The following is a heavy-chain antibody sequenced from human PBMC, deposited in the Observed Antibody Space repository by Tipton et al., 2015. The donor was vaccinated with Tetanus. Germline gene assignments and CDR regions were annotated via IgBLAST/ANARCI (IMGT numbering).Heavy chain of an antibody. CDR2: IYYSGST. V-gene: IGHV4-30-4*01. D-gene: IGHD2-2*01. CDR3: ARLTCSSPSCYYYYYYYVDV. J-gene: IGHJ6*03. Sequence: TLSLTCSVSGDSIRSEDYYWGWIRQSPGKGLEWLGYIYYSGSTYNNPSLKSRVSIPLDASKNQFSLSLNSVTAADSATYYCARLTCSSPSCYYYYYYYVDVWGTGTAVAVSS. CDR1: GDSIRSEDYY.